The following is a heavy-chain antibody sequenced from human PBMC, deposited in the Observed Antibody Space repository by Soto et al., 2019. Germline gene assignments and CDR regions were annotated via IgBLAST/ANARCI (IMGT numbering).Heavy chain of an antibody. D-gene: IGHD1-26*01. CDR1: GYTFTDYY. V-gene: IGHV1-2*02. J-gene: IGHJ4*02. CDR3: ARGSIVGATTLDY. Sequence: ASVKVSCKASGYTFTDYYMHWVRQAPGQGLEWMGWINPNSGGTNYAQKFQGRVTMTRDTSISTAYMELNRLRSDDTAVYYCARGSIVGATTLDYWGQGTLVTVSS. CDR2: INPNSGGT.